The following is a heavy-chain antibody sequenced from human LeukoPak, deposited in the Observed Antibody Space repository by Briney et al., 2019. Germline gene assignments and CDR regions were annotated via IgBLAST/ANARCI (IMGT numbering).Heavy chain of an antibody. J-gene: IGHJ3*02. CDR1: GFTFSSYG. CDR3: AKEQVDAFDI. Sequence: GGSLRLSCAASGFTFSSYGMHWVWQAPGKGLEWVAVISYDGSNKYYADSVKGRFTISRDNSKNTLYLQMNSLRAEDTAVYYCAKEQVDAFDIWGQGTMVTVSS. V-gene: IGHV3-30*18. CDR2: ISYDGSNK.